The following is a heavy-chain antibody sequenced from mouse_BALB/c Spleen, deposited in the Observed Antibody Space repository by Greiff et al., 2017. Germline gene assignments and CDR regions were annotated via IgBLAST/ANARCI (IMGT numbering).Heavy chain of an antibody. CDR2: INPSNGGT. D-gene: IGHD2-2*01. CDR1: GYTFTSYY. V-gene: IGHV1S81*02. J-gene: IGHJ4*01. CDR3: TGGYYGYDVGYAMDY. Sequence: QVQLKQPGAELVKPGASVKLSCKASGYTFTSYYMYWVKQRPGQGLEWIGGINPSNGGTNFNEKFKSKATLTVDKSSSTAYMQLSSLTSEDSAVYYCTGGYYGYDVGYAMDYWGQGTSVTVSS.